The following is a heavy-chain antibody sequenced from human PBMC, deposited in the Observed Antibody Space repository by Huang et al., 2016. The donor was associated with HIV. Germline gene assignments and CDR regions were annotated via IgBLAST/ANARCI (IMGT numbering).Heavy chain of an antibody. Sequence: QVQLVQSGPEMKKPGASVNVSCKASGYTFFTYSISWARQAPGQGLEWMGGVSTYNGHTNYAQKFQGRLTLTTDVSTSSAYMELKNLRSDDTAVYYCARFRGPQVTLNWLDPWGQGTLVTVSS. CDR2: VSTYNGHT. CDR3: ARFRGPQVTLNWLDP. D-gene: IGHD3-10*01. V-gene: IGHV1-18*01. CDR1: GYTFFTYS. J-gene: IGHJ5*02.